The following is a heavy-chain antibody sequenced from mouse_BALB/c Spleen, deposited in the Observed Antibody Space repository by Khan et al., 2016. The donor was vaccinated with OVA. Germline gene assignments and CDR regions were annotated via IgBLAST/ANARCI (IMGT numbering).Heavy chain of an antibody. CDR3: ARRNYCGYTFAY. CDR1: GYTFTDYY. D-gene: IGHD1-2*01. CDR2: ISPGSGDT. Sequence: QVQLQQSGAELARPGASVKLSCKASGYTFTDYYINWVKQRTGQGLEWIGEISPGSGDTYYNEKFKGKVTLTADKSSSTVYMQLSSLTAEASAFYFCARRNYCGYTFAYWGQGTLVTVSA. J-gene: IGHJ3*01. V-gene: IGHV1-77*01.